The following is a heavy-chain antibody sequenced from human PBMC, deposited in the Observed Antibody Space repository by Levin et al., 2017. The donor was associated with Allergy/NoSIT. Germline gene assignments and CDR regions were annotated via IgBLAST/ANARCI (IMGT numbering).Heavy chain of an antibody. D-gene: IGHD5-24*01. V-gene: IGHV3-30*18. CDR3: AKDIRREGYNWLDP. Sequence: PGGSLRLSCAASGFTFSSYGMHWVRQAPGKGLEWVAVISYDGSNKYYADSVKGRFTISRDNSKNTLYLQMNSLRAEDTAVYYCAKDIRREGYNWLDPWGQGTLVTVSS. J-gene: IGHJ5*02. CDR2: ISYDGSNK. CDR1: GFTFSSYG.